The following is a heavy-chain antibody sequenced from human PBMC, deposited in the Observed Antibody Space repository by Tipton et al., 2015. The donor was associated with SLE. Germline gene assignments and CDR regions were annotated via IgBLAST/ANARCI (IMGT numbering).Heavy chain of an antibody. CDR1: GFTFSTYA. CDR2: ISYDGSNK. Sequence: SLRLSCAASGFTFSTYAMHWVRQAPGKGLEWVAVISYDGSNKYYADSVKGRFTISRDNSKNTLYLQMNSLRAEDTAVYYCAAELLPREGFDYWGQGTLVTVSS. D-gene: IGHD2-15*01. V-gene: IGHV3-30*04. J-gene: IGHJ4*02. CDR3: AAELLPREGFDY.